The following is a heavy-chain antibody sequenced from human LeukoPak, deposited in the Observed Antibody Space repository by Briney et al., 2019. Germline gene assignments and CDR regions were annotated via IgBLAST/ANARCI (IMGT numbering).Heavy chain of an antibody. CDR2: VSSSGGTT. V-gene: IGHV3-23*01. D-gene: IGHD1-1*01. Sequence: GGSLRLSCAASGFTFSSYGMSWVRQAPGKGLEWVSAVSSSGGTTYYADSVKGRFTISRDNSKNTLSLQMNSLRAEDTAVYYCAGRYWNDFYWGQGTLVTVSS. J-gene: IGHJ4*02. CDR1: GFTFSSYG. CDR3: AGRYWNDFY.